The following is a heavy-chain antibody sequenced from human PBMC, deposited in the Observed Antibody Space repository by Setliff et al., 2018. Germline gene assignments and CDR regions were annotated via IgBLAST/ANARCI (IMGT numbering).Heavy chain of an antibody. D-gene: IGHD3-22*01. Sequence: PSETLSLTCTVSGGSISSSSYYWGWIRQPPGKGLEWIGNIYYSGSTYYNPSLKSRVTISVDTSKNQFSLKLSSVTAADTAVYYCASNVAYYSDSSGLHFDYWGQGTLVTVSS. CDR1: GGSISSSSYY. V-gene: IGHV4-39*07. CDR2: IYYSGST. CDR3: ASNVAYYSDSSGLHFDY. J-gene: IGHJ4*02.